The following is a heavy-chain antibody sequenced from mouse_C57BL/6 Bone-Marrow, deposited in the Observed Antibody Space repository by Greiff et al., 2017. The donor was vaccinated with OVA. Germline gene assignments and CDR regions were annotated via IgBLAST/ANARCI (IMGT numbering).Heavy chain of an antibody. CDR3: ARGDYIDY. Sequence: QVQLKESGAELVRPGASVKLSCKASGYTFTDYYINWVKQRPGQGLEWIARIYPGSGNTYYNEKFKGKATLTAEKSSSTAYMQLSSLTSEDSAVYFCARGDYIDYWGQGTTLTVSS. CDR1: GYTFTDYY. V-gene: IGHV1-76*01. J-gene: IGHJ2*01. D-gene: IGHD2-13*01. CDR2: IYPGSGNT.